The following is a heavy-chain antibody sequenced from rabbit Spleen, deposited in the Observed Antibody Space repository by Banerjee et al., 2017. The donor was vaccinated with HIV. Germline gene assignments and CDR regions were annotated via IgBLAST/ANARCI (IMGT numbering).Heavy chain of an antibody. Sequence: QEQLVESGGGLVQPGGSLKLSCKASGFDFSSYGVSWVRQAPGKGLEWIGYIDPVFGTTVYASWVNGRFTISRENTQNTVYLQLKSLTAADTATYFCARVGGVGVYGYATLWGPGTLVTVS. CDR1: GFDFSSYG. CDR2: IDPVFGTT. J-gene: IGHJ4*01. D-gene: IGHD6-1*01. V-gene: IGHV1S47*01. CDR3: ARVGGVGVYGYATL.